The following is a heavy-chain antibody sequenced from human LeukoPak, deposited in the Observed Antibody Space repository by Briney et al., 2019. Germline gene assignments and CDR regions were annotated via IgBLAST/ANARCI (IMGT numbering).Heavy chain of an antibody. J-gene: IGHJ6*04. D-gene: IGHD1-26*01. Sequence: PGGSLRLSCAASGFTFSDYYMSWIRQAPGKGLEWVSYISSSGSTIYYADSVKGRFTISRDNAKNSLYLQMNSLKTEDTAVYYCTRVLAGWALTVGYLWGKGTTVTVSS. CDR1: GFTFSDYY. V-gene: IGHV3-11*01. CDR2: ISSSGSTI. CDR3: TRVLAGWALTVGYL.